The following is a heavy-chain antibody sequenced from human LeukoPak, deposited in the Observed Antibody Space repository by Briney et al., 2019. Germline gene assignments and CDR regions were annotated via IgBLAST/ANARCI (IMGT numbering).Heavy chain of an antibody. CDR3: AKVSAVAAEYFQH. Sequence: GGSLRLSCAASGFTFSSYSMHWVRQAPGKGLEWVAFIRYDGSNKYYADSVKGRFTISRDNSKNTLYLQMNSLRAEDTAVYYCAKVSAVAAEYFQHWGQGTLVTVSS. CDR1: GFTFSSYS. D-gene: IGHD6-19*01. V-gene: IGHV3-30*02. J-gene: IGHJ1*01. CDR2: IRYDGSNK.